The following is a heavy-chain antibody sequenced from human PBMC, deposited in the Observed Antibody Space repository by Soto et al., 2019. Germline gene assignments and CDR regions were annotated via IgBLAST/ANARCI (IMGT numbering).Heavy chain of an antibody. J-gene: IGHJ3*02. V-gene: IGHV1-18*01. D-gene: IGHD6-13*01. Sequence: ASVKVSCKASGYTFTSYGISWVRQAPGQGLEWMGWISAYNGNTNYAQKLQGRVTMTTDTSTSTAYMELRSLRSDETAVYYCARDRRLLELVWMGRDAFDIWGQGTMVTVSS. CDR2: ISAYNGNT. CDR3: ARDRRLLELVWMGRDAFDI. CDR1: GYTFTSYG.